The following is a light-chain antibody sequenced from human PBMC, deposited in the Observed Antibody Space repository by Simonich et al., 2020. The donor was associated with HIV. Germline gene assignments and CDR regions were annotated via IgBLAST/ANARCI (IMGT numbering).Light chain of an antibody. CDR2: DAS. V-gene: IGKV3-15*01. Sequence: IVLTQSPATLTLSPGERATLSCGASQRLSSDFLAWYQQNPGLAPRLLIYDASTRATGIPARFSGSGSGTEFTLTISSMQSEDFAVYYCQQYNNWPYTFGQGTKLEIK. J-gene: IGKJ2*01. CDR3: QQYNNWPYT. CDR1: QRLSSD.